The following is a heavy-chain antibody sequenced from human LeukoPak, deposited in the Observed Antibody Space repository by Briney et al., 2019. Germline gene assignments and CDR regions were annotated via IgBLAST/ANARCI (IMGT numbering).Heavy chain of an antibody. V-gene: IGHV4-59*01. CDR2: IYYTGGT. D-gene: IGHD3-10*01. CDR1: GDSTNAYY. Sequence: SETLSLTCTVSGDSTNAYYWDWIRQSPGKGLQYIGYIYYTGGTHYSPSLHSRVTMSIDTSKNQFSLKLHSVTAADTAMYYCARVRDGPRGTHFDFWGQGTLVTVSS. J-gene: IGHJ4*02. CDR3: ARVRDGPRGTHFDF.